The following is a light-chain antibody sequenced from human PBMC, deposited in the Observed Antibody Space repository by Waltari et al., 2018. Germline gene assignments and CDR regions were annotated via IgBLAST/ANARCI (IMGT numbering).Light chain of an antibody. V-gene: IGKV3-11*01. J-gene: IGKJ2*01. CDR2: DAS. CDR1: QTVRTY. CDR3: QQRANWPYT. Sequence: SCRASQTVRTYLAWYQQKPGQAPRLLICDASSSATGIPAKFSGSGSGTDFTLTVSNLEPEDFAVYYCQQRANWPYTFGQGTRVEI.